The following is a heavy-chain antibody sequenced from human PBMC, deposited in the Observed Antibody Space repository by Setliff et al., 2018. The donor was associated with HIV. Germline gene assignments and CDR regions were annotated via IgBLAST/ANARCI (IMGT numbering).Heavy chain of an antibody. J-gene: IGHJ3*01. CDR2: ISPDNGAA. CDR1: DYIILANK. Sequence: ASVKVSCKTTDYIILANKMNWVRQAPGQGLEWIGRISPDNGAAEYAPQFQGRVIMTVDTSISTAYLEIPRLTSDDAAVYYCALPRVFDSFHVWGQGTMVTVS. V-gene: IGHV1-2*06. CDR3: ALPRVFDSFHV.